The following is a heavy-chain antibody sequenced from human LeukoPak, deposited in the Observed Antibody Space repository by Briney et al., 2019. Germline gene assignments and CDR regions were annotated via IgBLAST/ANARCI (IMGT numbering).Heavy chain of an antibody. D-gene: IGHD6-6*01. CDR3: ARYSSSDPLPLDAFDI. J-gene: IGHJ3*02. V-gene: IGHV3-21*01. Sequence: PGVSLSLSCAASGFTFSSYSMNWGRRAPGKGLEWGSSISSSSSYIYYADSVKGRFTISRDNAKNSLYLQMNCLRAEDTAVYYCARYSSSDPLPLDAFDIWGQGTMVTVSS. CDR2: ISSSSSYI. CDR1: GFTFSSYS.